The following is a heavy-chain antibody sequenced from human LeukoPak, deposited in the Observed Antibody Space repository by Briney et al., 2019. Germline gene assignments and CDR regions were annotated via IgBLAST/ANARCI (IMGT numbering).Heavy chain of an antibody. CDR3: ARVLVPAAAYDY. D-gene: IGHD2-2*01. Sequence: PSQTLSLTCTVSGGSISSGGYYWSWIRQPPGKGLEWIGYIYHSGSTYYNPSLKSRVTISVDRSKNQSSLKLSSVTAADTAVYYCARVLVPAAAYDYWGQGTLVTVSS. CDR2: IYHSGST. J-gene: IGHJ4*02. CDR1: GGSISSGGYY. V-gene: IGHV4-30-2*01.